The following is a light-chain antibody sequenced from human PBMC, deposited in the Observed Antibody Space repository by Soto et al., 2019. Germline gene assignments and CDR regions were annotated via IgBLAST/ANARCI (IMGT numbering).Light chain of an antibody. Sequence: QLVLTQPPSASGTPGQRVPISCSGSSSNIGSNFAYWYQQLPGTAPKLLIYSNNQRPSGVPDRFSGSKSGTSASLAISGLRSEDEADYYCAAWDDSLSGWVFGGGTKLTVL. J-gene: IGLJ3*02. V-gene: IGLV1-47*02. CDR2: SNN. CDR1: SSNIGSNF. CDR3: AAWDDSLSGWV.